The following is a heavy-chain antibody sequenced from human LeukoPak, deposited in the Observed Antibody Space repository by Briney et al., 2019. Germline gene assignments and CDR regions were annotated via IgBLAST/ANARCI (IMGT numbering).Heavy chain of an antibody. CDR3: ARDTEEYSNLNWFDP. D-gene: IGHD4-11*01. CDR2: IYYSGST. CDR1: GGSISSYY. J-gene: IGHJ5*02. V-gene: IGHV4-59*01. Sequence: SETLSLTCAVSGGSISSYYWSWIRQPPGKGLEWIGYIYYSGSTNYNPSLKSRVTISVDTSKNQFSLKLSSVTAADTAVYYCARDTEEYSNLNWFDPWGQGTLVTVSS.